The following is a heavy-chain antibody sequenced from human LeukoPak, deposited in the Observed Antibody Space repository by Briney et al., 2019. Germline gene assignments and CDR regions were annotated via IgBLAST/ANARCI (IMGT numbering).Heavy chain of an antibody. V-gene: IGHV3-9*03. CDR3: AKGRLRFLEWLSPDFDY. D-gene: IGHD3-3*01. CDR2: ISWNSGSI. Sequence: GRSLRLSCAASGFTFDDYAMHWVRQAPGKGLEWVSGISWNSGSIGYADSVKGRFTISRDNAKNSLYLQMNSLRAEDMALYYCAKGRLRFLEWLSPDFDYWGQGTLVTVSS. CDR1: GFTFDDYA. J-gene: IGHJ4*02.